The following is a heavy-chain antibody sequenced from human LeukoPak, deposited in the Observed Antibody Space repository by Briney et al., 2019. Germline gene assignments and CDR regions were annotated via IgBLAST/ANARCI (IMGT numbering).Heavy chain of an antibody. D-gene: IGHD3-10*01. CDR3: ARDGMVRGVISVIFDY. J-gene: IGHJ4*02. Sequence: ASVKVSCKASGGTFSSYAISWVRQAPGQGLEWMGGIIPIFGTANYAQKFQGRVTTTADESTSTAYMELSSLRSEDTAVYYCARDGMVRGVISVIFDYWGQGTLVTVSS. V-gene: IGHV1-69*13. CDR1: GGTFSSYA. CDR2: IIPIFGTA.